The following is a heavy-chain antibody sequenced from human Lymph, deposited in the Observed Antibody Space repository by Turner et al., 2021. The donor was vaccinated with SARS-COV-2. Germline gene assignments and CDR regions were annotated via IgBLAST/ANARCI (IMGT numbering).Heavy chain of an antibody. J-gene: IGHJ6*02. CDR2: ISYDGSNK. CDR1: GFTFSSYA. CDR3: ARAYSGSYYYGMDV. V-gene: IGHV3-30-3*01. Sequence: QVQLVESGGGVVQPGRSLRLYCAASGFTFSSYAMHWVLQAPGKGLEWVAIISYDGSNKYYADSVKGRFTISRDNSKNTLYLQMNSLRAEDAAVYYCARAYSGSYYYGMDVWGQGTTVTVS. D-gene: IGHD1-26*01.